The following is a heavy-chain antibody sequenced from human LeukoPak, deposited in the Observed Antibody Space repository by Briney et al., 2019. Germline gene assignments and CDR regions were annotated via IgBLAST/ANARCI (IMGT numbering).Heavy chain of an antibody. D-gene: IGHD6-25*01. CDR2: ISSSSSTI. Sequence: GGSLRLSCEASGFTFSSYAMSWVRQAPGKGLEWVSYISSSSSTIYYADSVKGRFTISRDNAKNSLYLQMNSLRAEDTAVYYCASDPGIAAIWGQGTLVTVSS. CDR3: ASDPGIAAI. J-gene: IGHJ4*02. V-gene: IGHV3-48*01. CDR1: GFTFSSYA.